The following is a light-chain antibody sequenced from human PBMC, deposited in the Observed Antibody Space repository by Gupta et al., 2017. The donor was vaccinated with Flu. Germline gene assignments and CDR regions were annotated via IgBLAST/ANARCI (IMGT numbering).Light chain of an antibody. CDR2: KAS. CDR3: QQEDSSSLT. V-gene: IGKV1-5*03. Sequence: DIQMTQSPSTLSAYVGDRVTITCRASQSLTSWLAWYQQKPGKAPKLLIYKASNLESGVPSRFSGSGSGTEFTLTISSRQPDDFATYYCQQEDSSSLTFGGGTKVDIK. CDR1: QSLTSW. J-gene: IGKJ4*01.